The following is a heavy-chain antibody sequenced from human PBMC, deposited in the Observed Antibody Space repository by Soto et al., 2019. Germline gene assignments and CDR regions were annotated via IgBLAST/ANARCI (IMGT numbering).Heavy chain of an antibody. Sequence: QVQLVQSGAEVKKPGSSVKVSCKASGGTFSSYSINWVRQAPGQGLEWMGEIIPIFGTANYAQKFQGRVTITADESTSPAYMELSSLRSEDTAVYYCARDGGRHSGGIDYWGQGTLVNVSS. D-gene: IGHD1-26*01. CDR3: ARDGGRHSGGIDY. V-gene: IGHV1-69*01. CDR2: IIPIFGTA. CDR1: GGTFSSYS. J-gene: IGHJ4*02.